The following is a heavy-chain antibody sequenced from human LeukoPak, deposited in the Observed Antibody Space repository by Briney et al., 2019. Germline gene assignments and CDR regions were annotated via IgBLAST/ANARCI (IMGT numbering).Heavy chain of an antibody. J-gene: IGHJ4*02. CDR1: GFTFGDYA. D-gene: IGHD3-3*01. Sequence: PGGSLRLSCTASGFTFGDYAMSWVRQAPGKGLEWVGFIRSKAYGGTTEYAASVKGRFTISRDDSKSIAYLQMNSLKTKDTAVYYCTSENDVLRFLEWLLPTDYWGQGTLVTVSS. CDR2: IRSKAYGGTT. V-gene: IGHV3-49*04. CDR3: TSENDVLRFLEWLLPTDY.